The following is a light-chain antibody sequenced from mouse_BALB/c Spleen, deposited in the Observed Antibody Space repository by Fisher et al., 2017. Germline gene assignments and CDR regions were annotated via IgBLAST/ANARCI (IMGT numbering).Light chain of an antibody. V-gene: IGKV4-57-1*01. Sequence: DIVLTQSPAIMSASPGEKVTMTCRASSSVSSSYLHWYQQKSGASPKLWIYSTSNLESGVPARFSGSGSRTDFTLTIDPVEADDAATYYCQQSNEDPRTFGGGTKLEIK. CDR1: SSVSSSY. CDR3: QQSNEDPRT. J-gene: IGKJ1*01. CDR2: STS.